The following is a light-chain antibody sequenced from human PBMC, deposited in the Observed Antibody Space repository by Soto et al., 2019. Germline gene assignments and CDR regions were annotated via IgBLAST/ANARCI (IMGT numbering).Light chain of an antibody. Sequence: DIQMTQSPSSVSASVGDRVTITCRASQDISGWLAWFQQKPGKAPNLLIYAASILQSGVPSRFSGSGSGTDFTLTITYLQPEDFATYYCQQANSFPWTFGQRSKVAIK. CDR1: QDISGW. CDR2: AAS. V-gene: IGKV1D-12*01. CDR3: QQANSFPWT. J-gene: IGKJ1*01.